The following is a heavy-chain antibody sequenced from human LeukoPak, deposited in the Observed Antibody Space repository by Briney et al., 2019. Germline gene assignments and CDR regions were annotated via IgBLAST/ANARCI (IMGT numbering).Heavy chain of an antibody. Sequence: GGSLRLSCAASGFTFSSYGMHWVRQAPGKGLEWVAFIRYDGSNKYYADSVKGRFTISRDNSKNTLYLQMNSLRAEDTAVYYCAKDSTHCSGGSCYSFGYYYYYYMDVWGKGTTVTVSS. CDR1: GFTFSSYG. CDR2: IRYDGSNK. D-gene: IGHD2-15*01. V-gene: IGHV3-30*02. CDR3: AKDSTHCSGGSCYSFGYYYYYYMDV. J-gene: IGHJ6*03.